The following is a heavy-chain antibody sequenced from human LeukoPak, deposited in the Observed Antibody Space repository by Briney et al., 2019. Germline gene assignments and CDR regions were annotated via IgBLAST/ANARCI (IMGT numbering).Heavy chain of an antibody. V-gene: IGHV3-23*01. CDR1: GFTFSSYA. Sequence: GGSLRLSCAASGFTFSSYAMSWVRQAPGKGLEWVSAISGSGGSTYYADSVKGRFTISRDNSKNTLYLQMNSLRAEDTAVYYCAKDRSITIFGGSFDYWGQGTLVTVSS. J-gene: IGHJ4*02. D-gene: IGHD3-3*01. CDR3: AKDRSITIFGGSFDY. CDR2: ISGSGGST.